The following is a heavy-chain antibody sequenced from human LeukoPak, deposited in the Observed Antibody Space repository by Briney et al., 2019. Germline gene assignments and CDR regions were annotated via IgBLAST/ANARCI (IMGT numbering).Heavy chain of an antibody. D-gene: IGHD6-19*01. Sequence: GGSLRLSCAASGFTFSSFAMNWVRQAPGKGLEWVSTMSGDATSTYYADSVKGRFTISRDNSKNTLYLQMNSLRAEDTAVYYCARQPDDFSGWNNGQDFFDYWGQGTLVTVSS. V-gene: IGHV3-23*01. J-gene: IGHJ4*02. CDR3: ARQPDDFSGWNNGQDFFDY. CDR2: MSGDATST. CDR1: GFTFSSFA.